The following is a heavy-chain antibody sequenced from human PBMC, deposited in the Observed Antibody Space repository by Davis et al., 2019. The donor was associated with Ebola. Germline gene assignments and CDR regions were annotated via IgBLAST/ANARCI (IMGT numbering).Heavy chain of an antibody. CDR3: ARSITMVRGVSWFDP. CDR2: ISAYNGNT. Sequence: AASVKVSCKASGYTFTSYGINWVRQAPGQGLEWMGWISAYNGNTNYAQKLQGRVTMTTDTSTSTAYMELRSLRSDDTAVYYCARSITMVRGVSWFDPWGQGTLVTVSS. V-gene: IGHV1-18*01. J-gene: IGHJ5*02. D-gene: IGHD3-10*01. CDR1: GYTFTSYG.